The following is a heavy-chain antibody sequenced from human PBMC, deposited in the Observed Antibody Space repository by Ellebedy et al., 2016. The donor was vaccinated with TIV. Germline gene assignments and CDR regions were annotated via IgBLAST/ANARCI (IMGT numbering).Heavy chain of an antibody. V-gene: IGHV3-7*03. Sequence: GESLKISCAASGFTFSTYWMTWVRQAPGKGLEWVASIDDPGTETYSVDSAEGRFIISRDNAKNSLYLRINNPRDEDTAVYYCARRGSRYWHFDLWGRGTQVIVSS. CDR2: IDDPGTET. D-gene: IGHD1-1*01. CDR1: GFTFSTYW. J-gene: IGHJ2*01. CDR3: ARRGSRYWHFDL.